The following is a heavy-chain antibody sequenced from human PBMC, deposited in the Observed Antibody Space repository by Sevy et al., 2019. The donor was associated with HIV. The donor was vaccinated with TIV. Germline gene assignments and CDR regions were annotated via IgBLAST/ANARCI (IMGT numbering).Heavy chain of an antibody. D-gene: IGHD3-10*01. J-gene: IGHJ5*02. Sequence: GGSLRLSCAASGFTVNSDYMSWVRQAPGKGLEWVSVVYSGGTTYYADSVKGRFTISRDNSKNLLYLQMNSLRAEDTAVYYCARHISFGELGSWFDPWGQGTLVTVSS. CDR1: GFTVNSDY. CDR3: ARHISFGELGSWFDP. V-gene: IGHV3-53*01. CDR2: VYSGGTT.